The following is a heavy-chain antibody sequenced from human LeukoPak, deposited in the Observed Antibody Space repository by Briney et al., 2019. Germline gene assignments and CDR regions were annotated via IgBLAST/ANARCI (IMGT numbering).Heavy chain of an antibody. CDR2: ISGSGGST. Sequence: PGGSLRLSCAASGFTFSSYAMSWVRQAPGKGLEWVSAISGSGGSTYYADSVKGRFTISRDNSKNTLYLQMNSLRAEDTAVYYCAKVKLPIYYGSGSYPHYWGQGTLVTVSS. CDR3: AKVKLPIYYGSGSYPHY. J-gene: IGHJ4*02. CDR1: GFTFSSYA. D-gene: IGHD3-10*01. V-gene: IGHV3-23*01.